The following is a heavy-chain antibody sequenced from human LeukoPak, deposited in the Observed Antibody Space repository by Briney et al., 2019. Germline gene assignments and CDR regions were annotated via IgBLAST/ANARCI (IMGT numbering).Heavy chain of an antibody. CDR1: RFTFSNYW. Sequence: GGSLRLSCAASRFTFSNYWMAWVRQAPGKGLEWVANIKDDGSETYYVASVKGRFTISRDNAKDSLYLQMNSLRAEDTAVYYCVADGPYYDFWSGYYPPDFDYWGQGTLVTVSS. J-gene: IGHJ4*02. CDR2: IKDDGSET. V-gene: IGHV3-7*01. D-gene: IGHD3-3*01. CDR3: VADGPYYDFWSGYYPPDFDY.